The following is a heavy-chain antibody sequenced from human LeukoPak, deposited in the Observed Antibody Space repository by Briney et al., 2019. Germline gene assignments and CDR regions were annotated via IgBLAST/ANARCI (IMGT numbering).Heavy chain of an antibody. J-gene: IGHJ4*02. D-gene: IGHD5-24*01. CDR2: IYYSGST. CDR3: AKGRDRGDAYNPPWDY. CDR1: GGSISSYY. Sequence: SETLSLTCTVSGGSISSYYWSWIRQPPGKGLEWIAYIYYSGSTNFNPSLKSRVTISVDTSKNQFSLKLSSVTAADTAVYYCAKGRDRGDAYNPPWDYWGQGILVTVSS. V-gene: IGHV4-59*01.